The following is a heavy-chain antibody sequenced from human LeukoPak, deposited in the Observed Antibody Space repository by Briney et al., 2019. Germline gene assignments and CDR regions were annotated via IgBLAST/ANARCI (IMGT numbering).Heavy chain of an antibody. J-gene: IGHJ6*03. CDR2: ITSSTSYI. Sequence: GGSLRLSCAASKFTFSSYNMNWVRQAPGKGLEWVSSITSSTSYIYYADSVKGRFTISRDNAKNSLYLQMNSLRAEDMALYYCAKDNRLYYDILTGYYTDYYYYYMDVWGKGTTVTVSS. CDR1: KFTFSSYN. V-gene: IGHV3-21*04. CDR3: AKDNRLYYDILTGYYTDYYYYYMDV. D-gene: IGHD3-9*01.